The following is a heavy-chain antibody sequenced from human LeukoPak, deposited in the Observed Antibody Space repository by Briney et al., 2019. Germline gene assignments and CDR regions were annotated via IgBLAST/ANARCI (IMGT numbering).Heavy chain of an antibody. CDR3: AKDIHGDYGGLDY. Sequence: GGSLRLSCAASGFTFSSYWMSWVRQAPGKGLEWVSTIINNGRTTSYADSVKGRFTISRDNSKNTVYLQMSSLTAEDTAVYYCAKDIHGDYGGLDYWGQGTLVTVSS. CDR2: IINNGRTT. CDR1: GFTFSSYW. V-gene: IGHV3-23*01. D-gene: IGHD4-17*01. J-gene: IGHJ4*02.